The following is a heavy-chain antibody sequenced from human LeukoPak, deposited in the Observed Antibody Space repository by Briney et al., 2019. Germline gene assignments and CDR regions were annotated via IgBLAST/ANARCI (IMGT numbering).Heavy chain of an antibody. D-gene: IGHD3-22*01. CDR2: IYHSGST. Sequence: SQTLSLTCAVSGGSISSGGYSWSWLRQPPGKGLEWIVYIYHSGSTYYNPSLKSRVTISVDRSKNQFSLKLSSVTAADTAVYYCARGNYYDSSGYPDAFDIWGQGTMVTVSS. V-gene: IGHV4-30-2*01. CDR3: ARGNYYDSSGYPDAFDI. CDR1: GGSISSGGYS. J-gene: IGHJ3*02.